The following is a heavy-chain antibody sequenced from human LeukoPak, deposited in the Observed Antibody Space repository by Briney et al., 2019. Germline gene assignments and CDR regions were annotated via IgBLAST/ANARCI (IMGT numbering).Heavy chain of an antibody. D-gene: IGHD5-12*01. V-gene: IGHV3-30*03. J-gene: IGHJ4*02. CDR1: GFTFSSYG. CDR2: ISYDGSNK. CDR3: ARVRATFSPHFDN. Sequence: GRSLRLSCAASGFTFSSYGMHWVRQAPGKGLEWVAVISYDGSNKYYADSVKGRFTISRDNSKNTLYVQMNSLRAEDTAVYYCARVRATFSPHFDNWGQGTLVTVSS.